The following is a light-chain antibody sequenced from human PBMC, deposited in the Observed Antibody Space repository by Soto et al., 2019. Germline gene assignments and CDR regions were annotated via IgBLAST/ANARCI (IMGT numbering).Light chain of an antibody. CDR3: QQYNRWPLIT. J-gene: IGKJ5*01. CDR2: DIS. Sequence: EIVMTQSPATLSVSPGERATLSCRASQSVSTYLAWYQQNPGQAPRLLIYDISTRATGIPARFSGNGSGTEDTLTISSRQSQDFAVYYCQQYNRWPLITFGQGTRLEIK. CDR1: QSVSTY. V-gene: IGKV3-15*01.